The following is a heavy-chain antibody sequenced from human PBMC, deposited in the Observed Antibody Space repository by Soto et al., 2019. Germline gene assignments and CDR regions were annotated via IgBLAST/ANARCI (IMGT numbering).Heavy chain of an antibody. CDR1: GGPIKTGDYY. CDR3: ARAGFSYGHLLF. CDR2: VFYSGAT. Sequence: QVQLKESGPGLVKPSETLSLTCNVSGGPIKTGDYYWNWIRQPPGKGLEWIGYVFYSGATNYSPSLKSPAAISMDKSKNQFSLSLTSVTAADTAVYYCARAGFSYGHLLFWGQGIRVTVST. J-gene: IGHJ4*02. V-gene: IGHV4-30-4*01. D-gene: IGHD3-10*01.